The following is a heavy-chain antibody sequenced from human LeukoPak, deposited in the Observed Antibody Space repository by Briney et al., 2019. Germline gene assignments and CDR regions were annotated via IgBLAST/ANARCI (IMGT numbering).Heavy chain of an antibody. CDR2: IYPGDSNT. CDR3: AKDPFDQMLPENWFDP. Sequence: HGESLKISCRGSGYSFTSYWIGWVRQMPGKGLEWMGIIYPGDSNTRYSPSFQGQVTISADKSISTAYLQWSSLKASDTAVYYCAKDPFDQMLPENWFDPWGQGTLVTVSS. D-gene: IGHD2-2*01. V-gene: IGHV5-51*01. CDR1: GYSFTSYW. J-gene: IGHJ5*02.